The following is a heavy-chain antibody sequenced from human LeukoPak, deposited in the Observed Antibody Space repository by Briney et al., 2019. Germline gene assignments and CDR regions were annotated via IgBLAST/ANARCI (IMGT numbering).Heavy chain of an antibody. Sequence: GGSLRLSCAASGFTFDDYAVHWVRQAPGKGLEWVSGISWNSGSIGYADSVKGRFTISRDNAKNSLYLQMNSLRAEDTALYYCAKDAQRLARGHFDYWGQGTLVTVSS. V-gene: IGHV3-9*01. CDR3: AKDAQRLARGHFDY. D-gene: IGHD6-25*01. CDR2: ISWNSGSI. CDR1: GFTFDDYA. J-gene: IGHJ4*02.